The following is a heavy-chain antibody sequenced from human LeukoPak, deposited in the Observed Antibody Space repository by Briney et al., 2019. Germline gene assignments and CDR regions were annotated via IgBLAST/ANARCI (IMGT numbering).Heavy chain of an antibody. CDR2: IYYSGST. CDR3: ARGWGGYDSFDY. CDR1: GGSISSGGYY. V-gene: IGHV4-31*03. Sequence: PSQTLSLTCTVSGGSISSGGYYWSWIRQHPGKGLEWIGYIYYSGSTYYNPSLKSRVTISVDTSKNQFSLKLSSVTAADTAVYYCARGWGGYDSFDYWGQGTLVTVSS. J-gene: IGHJ4*02. D-gene: IGHD5-12*01.